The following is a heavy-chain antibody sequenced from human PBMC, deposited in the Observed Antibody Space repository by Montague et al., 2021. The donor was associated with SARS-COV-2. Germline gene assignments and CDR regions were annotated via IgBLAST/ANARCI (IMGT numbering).Heavy chain of an antibody. CDR1: GGSISSYY. CDR2: IYYTGST. Sequence: SETLSLTCTVSGGSISSYYWSWIRQSPGRGLEWIGYIYYTGSTTRSPSLDSRVTISLDTSRDLVSLELRSLTAADTAVYYCARGGGWKRHFDYWGQGTLVAVSS. V-gene: IGHV4-59*01. J-gene: IGHJ4*02. CDR3: ARGGGWKRHFDY. D-gene: IGHD4-23*01.